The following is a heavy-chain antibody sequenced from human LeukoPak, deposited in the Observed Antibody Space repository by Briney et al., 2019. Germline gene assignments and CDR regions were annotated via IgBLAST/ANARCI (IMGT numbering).Heavy chain of an antibody. Sequence: SETVSLTCTVSVGSISGYYWSWIRQPPGKGLERIGYIYSSGSTTYNSSLKSRVTISVDTSKNQFSLKLSSVTAADTAVYYCARRAVAENYFDYWGQGTLVTVSS. V-gene: IGHV4-4*09. CDR1: VGSISGYY. D-gene: IGHD6-19*01. CDR3: ARRAVAENYFDY. J-gene: IGHJ4*02. CDR2: IYSSGST.